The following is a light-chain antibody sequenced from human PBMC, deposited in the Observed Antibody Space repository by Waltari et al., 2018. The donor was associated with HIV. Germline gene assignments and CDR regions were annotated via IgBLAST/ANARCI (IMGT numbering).Light chain of an antibody. Sequence: SALTPPPSASGSPGQPVTMSCSETSSDIGGYTYFSCYQQHPAKAPKLIMTEVTKRPSGVPARFSGSKSGNTASLTVSGLQAEDEAHYYCSSYAPTNKFYVLFGGGTTLTVL. CDR3: SSYAPTNKFYVL. CDR2: EVT. V-gene: IGLV2-8*01. J-gene: IGLJ2*01. CDR1: SSDIGGYTY.